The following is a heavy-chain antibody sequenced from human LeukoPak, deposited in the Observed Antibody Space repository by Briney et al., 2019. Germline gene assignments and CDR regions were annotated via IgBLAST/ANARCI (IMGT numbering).Heavy chain of an antibody. CDR2: INHSGST. D-gene: IGHD1-26*01. J-gene: IGHJ4*02. V-gene: IGHV4-34*01. CDR3: ARLNSGSYGGDY. Sequence: SETLSLTCAVYGGSFSGYYWSWIRQPPGKGLEWIGEINHSGSTNYNPSLKSRVTISVDTSKNQFSLKLSSVTAADTAVYYCARLNSGSYGGDYWGQGTLVTVSS. CDR1: GGSFSGYY.